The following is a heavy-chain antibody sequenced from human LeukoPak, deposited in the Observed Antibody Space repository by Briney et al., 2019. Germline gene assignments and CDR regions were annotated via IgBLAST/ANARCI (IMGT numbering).Heavy chain of an antibody. CDR2: IWYDGSNK. CDR3: ARDLSYLDH. V-gene: IGHV3-33*01. J-gene: IGHJ4*02. CDR1: GFTFSSYG. Sequence: GGSLRLSCAASGFTFSSYGMHSVRQAPGKGLEWVAIIWYDGSNKYYADSLKGRFTISRDNSKNTLYLQMNSLRADDTGVYYCARDLSYLDHWGQGTQVTVSS.